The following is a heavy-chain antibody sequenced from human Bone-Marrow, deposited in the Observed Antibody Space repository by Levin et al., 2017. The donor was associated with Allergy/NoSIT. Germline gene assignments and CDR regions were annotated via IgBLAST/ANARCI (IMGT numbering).Heavy chain of an antibody. Sequence: PGESLKISCKASGDTFNNYVFSWVRQAPGQGLEWMGRVIPVVDVTEYAQKFQGRVSITADKSTTTVNMELSSLRYEDTAFYFCARSLNEVEIHEIVLVPPAVMFSWGQGTLITVSS. V-gene: IGHV1-69*04. D-gene: IGHD2-2*01. CDR1: GDTFNNYV. CDR3: ARSLNEVEIHEIVLVPPAVMFS. CDR2: VIPVVDVT. J-gene: IGHJ5*02.